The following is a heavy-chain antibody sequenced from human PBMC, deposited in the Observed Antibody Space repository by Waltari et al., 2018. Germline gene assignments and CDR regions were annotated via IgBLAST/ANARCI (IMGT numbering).Heavy chain of an antibody. J-gene: IGHJ4*02. CDR1: GFSFSTSGVG. CDR2: VYWDGSQ. D-gene: IGHD3-9*01. V-gene: IGHV2-5*02. CDR3: AHRPSHYDIFSGYYNYFDY. Sequence: QITLKESGPTLVKPTQTLTLTCAFSGFSFSTSGVGVGWIRQPPGKALEWLAFVYWDGSQRYSPSLKGRLTITKDTSEDQVVLTMTNMDPVDTATYFCAHRPSHYDIFSGYYNYFDYWSQGILVTVSS.